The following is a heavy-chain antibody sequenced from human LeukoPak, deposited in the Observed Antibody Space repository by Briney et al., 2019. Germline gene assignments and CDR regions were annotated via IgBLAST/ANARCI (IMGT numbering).Heavy chain of an antibody. CDR1: GFNFNAYS. D-gene: IGHD6-19*01. V-gene: IGHV3-9*01. CDR2: ISWKSDSM. J-gene: IGHJ4*02. Sequence: GGSLRLSCAASGFNFNAYSMAWVRQAPGKGLEWVSGISWKSDSMRYADSVKGRFTVSRDNAKNSLYLEMNSLRPEDTAFYYCAKDGGHSSVLYYFESWGQGTLVTVSS. CDR3: AKDGGHSSVLYYFES.